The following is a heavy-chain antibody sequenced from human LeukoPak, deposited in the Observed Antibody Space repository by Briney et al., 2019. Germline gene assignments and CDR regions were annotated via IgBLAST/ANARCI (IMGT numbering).Heavy chain of an antibody. V-gene: IGHV3-21*01. Sequence: GGSLRLSCAASGFTFSSYSMNWVRQAPGKGLEWVSSISTSSSYIYYADSVKGRFTISRDNAKNSLYLQMNSLRAEDTAVYYCARDGYHYYGSGTYFGYYYMDVWGKGTTVTISS. J-gene: IGHJ6*03. CDR1: GFTFSSYS. CDR2: ISTSSSYI. CDR3: ARDGYHYYGSGTYFGYYYMDV. D-gene: IGHD3-10*01.